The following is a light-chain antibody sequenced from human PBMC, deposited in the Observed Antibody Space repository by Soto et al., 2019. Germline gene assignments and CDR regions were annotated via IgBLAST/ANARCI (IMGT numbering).Light chain of an antibody. Sequence: QSVLTQQPSASGTPGQRVTTPCSGSSSNIGKNSVYWYQQFPGTAPKLLIYGVNNRPSEVSNRFSGSKSGNTASLTISGLQPEDEADYYCNSYTNRYTFVLGTGTKVTVL. CDR3: NSYTNRYTFV. CDR2: GVN. J-gene: IGLJ1*01. CDR1: SSNIGKNS. V-gene: IGLV1-47*01.